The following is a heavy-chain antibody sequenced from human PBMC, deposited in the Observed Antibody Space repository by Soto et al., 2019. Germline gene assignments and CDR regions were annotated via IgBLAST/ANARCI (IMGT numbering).Heavy chain of an antibody. J-gene: IGHJ4*02. CDR3: AKDYYDFWSGHDY. V-gene: IGHV3-23*01. Sequence: GGSLRLSFAASGVTFSSFTMSWFRQAPGKGPEWVSSSSGSGDTTYYAASVKGRFTMSRDNSKNTLYLQMNGLRGEDTAIYYCAKDYYDFWSGHDYWGLGTLVTVPS. CDR1: GVTFSSFT. D-gene: IGHD3-3*01. CDR2: SSGSGDTT.